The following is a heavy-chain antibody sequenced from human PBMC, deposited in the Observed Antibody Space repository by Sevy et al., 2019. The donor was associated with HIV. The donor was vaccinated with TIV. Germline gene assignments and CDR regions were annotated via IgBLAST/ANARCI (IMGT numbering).Heavy chain of an antibody. Sequence: GGSLRLSCAVSGFTFSTYAMHWVRQAPGKGLEWVAIVSSDGSEINYADSVNGRFTISRDNSRNTLYLQMNSLRTEDTALYYCARDQLGSIDYWGQGTLVTVSS. CDR1: GFTFSTYA. D-gene: IGHD7-27*01. CDR3: ARDQLGSIDY. V-gene: IGHV3-30-3*01. J-gene: IGHJ4*02. CDR2: VSSDGSEI.